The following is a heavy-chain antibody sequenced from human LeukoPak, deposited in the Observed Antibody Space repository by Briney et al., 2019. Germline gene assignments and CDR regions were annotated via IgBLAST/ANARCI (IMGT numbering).Heavy chain of an antibody. Sequence: GGSLRLSCAASGFTFSSYEMNWVRQAPGKGLEWVSYISSSGSSIYYADSVKGRFTISRDNAKNSLYLQMNSLRAEDTAVYYCARETRAVRGVISYYFDYWGQGTLVTVSS. CDR3: ARETRAVRGVISYYFDY. D-gene: IGHD3-10*01. CDR2: ISSSGSSI. V-gene: IGHV3-48*03. J-gene: IGHJ4*02. CDR1: GFTFSSYE.